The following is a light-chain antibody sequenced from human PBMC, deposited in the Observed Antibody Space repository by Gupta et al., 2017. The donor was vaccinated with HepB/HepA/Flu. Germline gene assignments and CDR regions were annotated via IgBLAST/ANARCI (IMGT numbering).Light chain of an antibody. Sequence: DIVMTQSPLSLPVTPGEPASISCRSSESLVHSNGYNYFHWYLQKPGQAPRLLIYLVSNRASGVPDRFSGSGSGTDFTLKISRVEAEDVGVYFCMQGPQTPGTFGQGTKLEIK. V-gene: IGKV2-28*01. CDR2: LVS. CDR3: MQGPQTPGT. J-gene: IGKJ2*01. CDR1: ESLVHSNGYNY.